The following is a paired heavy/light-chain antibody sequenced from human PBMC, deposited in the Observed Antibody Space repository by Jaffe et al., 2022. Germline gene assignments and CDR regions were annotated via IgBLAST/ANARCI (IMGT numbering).Heavy chain of an antibody. CDR1: GFTFSSYA. Sequence: EVQLLESGGGLVQPGGSLRLSCAASGFTFSSYAMSWVRQAPGKGLEWVSAISGSGGSTYYADSVKGRFTISRDNSKNTLYLQMNSLRAEDTAVYYCAKARLGYCSSTSCYPFDYWGQGTLVTVSS. J-gene: IGHJ4*02. D-gene: IGHD2-2*01. CDR3: AKARLGYCSSTSCYPFDY. CDR2: ISGSGGST. V-gene: IGHV3-23*01.
Light chain of an antibody. CDR3: LQDYNYPLA. V-gene: IGKV1-6*01. CDR1: QGIRND. Sequence: AIQMTQSPSSLSASVGDRVTITCRASQGIRNDLGWYQQKPGKAPKLLIYAASSLQSGVPSRFSGSGSGTDFTLTISSLQPEDFATYYCLQDYNYPLAFGQGTKVEIK. J-gene: IGKJ1*01. CDR2: AAS.